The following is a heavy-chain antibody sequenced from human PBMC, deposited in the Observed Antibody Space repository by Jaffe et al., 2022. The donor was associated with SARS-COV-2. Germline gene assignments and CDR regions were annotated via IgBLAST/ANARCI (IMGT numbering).Heavy chain of an antibody. Sequence: QVQLVESGGGVVQPGRSLRLSCAASGFTFSSYAMHWVRQAPGKGLEWVAVISYDGSNKYYADSVKGRFTISRDNSKNTLYLQMNSLRAEDTAVYYCARSYDSSGYYTPPFDYWGQGTLVTVSS. CDR2: ISYDGSNK. CDR1: GFTFSSYA. CDR3: ARSYDSSGYYTPPFDY. D-gene: IGHD3-22*01. V-gene: IGHV3-30-3*01. J-gene: IGHJ4*02.